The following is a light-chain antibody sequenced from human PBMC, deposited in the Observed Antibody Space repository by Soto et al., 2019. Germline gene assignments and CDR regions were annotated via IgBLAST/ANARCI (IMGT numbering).Light chain of an antibody. CDR3: SSYRNSDTHIL. Sequence: QSALTQPASVSGSPGQSITISCTGTSSDVGGYYYVSWYQHHPGKAPKLIIYQVTSRPSGVSNRFSASKSGNTASLTISALQAEDEALYYCSSYRNSDTHILFGGGTKLTVL. V-gene: IGLV2-14*01. J-gene: IGLJ3*02. CDR2: QVT. CDR1: SSDVGGYYY.